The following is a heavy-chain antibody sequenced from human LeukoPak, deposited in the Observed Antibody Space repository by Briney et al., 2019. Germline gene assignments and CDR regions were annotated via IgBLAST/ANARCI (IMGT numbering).Heavy chain of an antibody. Sequence: GGSLRLSCAASGFTFSSYAMSWVRQAPGRGLEWVSAISGRDGRTYYTDSVKGRFTISRDNSRDTLYLQMNSLRAEDTAVYYCAKVYGSGSYRYHFDYWGQGTLVTVSS. CDR3: AKVYGSGSYRYHFDY. CDR1: GFTFSSYA. V-gene: IGHV3-23*01. J-gene: IGHJ4*02. D-gene: IGHD3-10*01. CDR2: ISGRDGRT.